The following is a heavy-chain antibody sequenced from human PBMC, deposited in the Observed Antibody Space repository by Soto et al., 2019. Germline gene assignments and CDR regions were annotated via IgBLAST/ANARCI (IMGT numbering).Heavy chain of an antibody. CDR2: IDWVDDK. Sequence: ESGPKLVNPTQTVTLTCSFCGFSLTTPGLCVSWIRQPPGEALEWLALIDWVDDKYYSPSLKTRLSISKDTSKNQVVLTMTNLEPVDTATYYCARKTIGNIDAFDVWGPGTMVTVS. CDR3: ARKTIGNIDAFDV. V-gene: IGHV2-70*01. CDR1: GFSLTTPGLC. J-gene: IGHJ3*01. D-gene: IGHD1-1*01.